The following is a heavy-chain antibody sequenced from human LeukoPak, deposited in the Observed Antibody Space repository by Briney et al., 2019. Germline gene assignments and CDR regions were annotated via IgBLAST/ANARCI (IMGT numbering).Heavy chain of an antibody. CDR2: INHSGST. CDR1: GGSFSGYY. V-gene: IGHV4-34*01. D-gene: IGHD2-2*01. Sequence: SETLSLTCAVYGGSFSGYYWSWIRQPPGKGLEWIGEINHSGSTNYNPSLKSRVTIPVDTSKNQFSLKLSSVTAADTAVYYCARYCSSTSCTPNWFDPWGQGTLVTVSS. CDR3: ARYCSSTSCTPNWFDP. J-gene: IGHJ5*02.